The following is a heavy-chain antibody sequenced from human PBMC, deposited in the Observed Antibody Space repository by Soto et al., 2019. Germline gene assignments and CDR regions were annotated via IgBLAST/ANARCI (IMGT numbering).Heavy chain of an antibody. D-gene: IGHD6-13*01. CDR2: IIPIFGTA. CDR3: EGIAAAGTDYYYYGMDV. Sequence: SVKVSCKASGGTFSSYAISWVRQAPGQGLEWMGGIIPIFGTANYAQKFQGRVTITADESTSTAYMELSSLRSEDTAVYYCEGIAAAGTDYYYYGMDVWGQGTTVTVSS. V-gene: IGHV1-69*13. CDR1: GGTFSSYA. J-gene: IGHJ6*02.